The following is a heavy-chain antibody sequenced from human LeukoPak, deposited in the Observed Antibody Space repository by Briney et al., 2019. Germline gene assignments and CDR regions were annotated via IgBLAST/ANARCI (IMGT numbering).Heavy chain of an antibody. J-gene: IGHJ4*02. CDR1: GFTFSSYE. V-gene: IGHV3-48*03. D-gene: IGHD3-10*01. CDR3: ARDQSDYYGSGSYSEGSY. Sequence: PGGSLRLSCAASGFTFSSYEMNWVRQAPGKGLEWVSYISSSGSTIYYADSVKGRFTISRDNAKNSLYLQMNGLRDEDTAVYYCARDQSDYYGSGSYSEGSYWGQGTLVTVSS. CDR2: ISSSGSTI.